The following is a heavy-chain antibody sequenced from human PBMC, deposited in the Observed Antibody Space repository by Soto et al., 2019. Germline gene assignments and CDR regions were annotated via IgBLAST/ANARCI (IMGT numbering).Heavy chain of an antibody. V-gene: IGHV4-34*01. CDR1: GGSISSYY. CDR3: AGVSSPATCSLQY. D-gene: IGHD2-8*01. J-gene: IGHJ4*02. CDR2: ITPTGGI. Sequence: PSETLSLTCTVSGGSISSYYWNWIRQPPGKGLEWIGEITPTGGINYNPSLKSRLTISVDTSKNQFSLKVTSVTAADTSFYYCAGVSSPATCSLQYGGQASPAPVSS.